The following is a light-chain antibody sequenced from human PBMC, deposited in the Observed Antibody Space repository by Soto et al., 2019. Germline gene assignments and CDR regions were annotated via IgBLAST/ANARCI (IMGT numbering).Light chain of an antibody. Sequence: AIRMTQSPSSFSASTGDRVTITCRASQGISSYLAWYQQKPGKAPKLLIYAASTLQSGAPSRFSGSGPGTDFTLTISCLQSEDFATYYCQQYYSYPITCGQGTRLE. CDR1: QGISSY. CDR2: AAS. J-gene: IGKJ5*01. V-gene: IGKV1-8*01. CDR3: QQYYSYPIT.